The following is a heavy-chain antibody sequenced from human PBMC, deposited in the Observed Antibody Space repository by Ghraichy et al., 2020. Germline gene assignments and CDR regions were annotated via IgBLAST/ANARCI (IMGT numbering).Heavy chain of an antibody. CDR3: ARGLRTLTMPFDH. Sequence: SQTLSLTCSVSGVSINGGDFSWAWIRQLPGKGLEWVGFFYHSGATLYNPSLKSRVSISVDWSRNHFSLKMNSVTVADTAIYFWARGLRTLTMPFDHWGQGTLVTVSS. V-gene: IGHV4-30-2*01. D-gene: IGHD4/OR15-4a*01. CDR1: GVSINGGDFS. J-gene: IGHJ4*02. CDR2: FYHSGAT.